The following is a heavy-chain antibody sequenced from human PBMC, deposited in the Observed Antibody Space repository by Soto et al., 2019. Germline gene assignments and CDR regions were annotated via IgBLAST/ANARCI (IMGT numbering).Heavy chain of an antibody. V-gene: IGHV1-46*03. Sequence: ASVKVSCKASGYTFTSYYMHWVRQAPGQGLEWMGIINPSGGSTSYAQKFQGRVTMTRDTSTSTVYMELSSLRSEDTAVYYCARDVHTMVRGAQWGDYYYMDVWGKGTTVTVSS. CDR1: GYTFTSYY. CDR2: INPSGGST. J-gene: IGHJ6*03. D-gene: IGHD3-10*01. CDR3: ARDVHTMVRGAQWGDYYYMDV.